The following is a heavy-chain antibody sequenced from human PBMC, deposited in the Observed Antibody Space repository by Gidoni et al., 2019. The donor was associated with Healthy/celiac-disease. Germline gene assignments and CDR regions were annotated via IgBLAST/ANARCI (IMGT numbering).Heavy chain of an antibody. J-gene: IGHJ4*02. V-gene: IGHV3-23*01. CDR1: GFTFSSYA. CDR2: ISGSGGST. D-gene: IGHD3-22*01. CDR3: AKDYRVVVTPYVDY. Sequence: AASGFTFSSYAMSWVRQAPGKGLEWVSAISGSGGSTSYADSVKGRFTISRDNSKNPLYLQMNSLRAEDTAVYYCAKDYRVVVTPYVDYWGQGTLVTVSS.